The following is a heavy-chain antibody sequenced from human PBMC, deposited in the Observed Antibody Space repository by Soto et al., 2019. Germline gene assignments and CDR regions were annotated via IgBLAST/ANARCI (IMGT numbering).Heavy chain of an antibody. J-gene: IGHJ5*02. CDR1: GYTFVDYA. CDR3: TREAIVDETWFDP. V-gene: IGHV1-3*01. Sequence: QVQLVQSGADVKRQGASVKISCRASGYTFVDYALHWVRQAPGQGLGWVGWMNPNTGNIKYSHNFEDRVSITIDRATSTAYMELRGLRSEDTAVYFCTREAIVDETWFDPLGQGTLFPVS. CDR2: MNPNTGNI. D-gene: IGHD2-21*01.